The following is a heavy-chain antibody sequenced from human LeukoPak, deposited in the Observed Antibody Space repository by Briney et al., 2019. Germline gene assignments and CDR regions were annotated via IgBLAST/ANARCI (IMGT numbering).Heavy chain of an antibody. D-gene: IGHD3-16*02. CDR2: ISGSDANT. CDR1: GFTFSTYA. J-gene: IGHJ4*02. CDR3: AKERAGYTNPYYFDY. Sequence: GGSLRLSCAASGFTFSTYAMSWVRQAPGKGLEWVSTISGSDANTYYADSVRGRFTISRDNSKNTLYLHMNSLRAEDTAVYHCAKERAGYTNPYYFDYWGQGTLVTVSS. V-gene: IGHV3-23*01.